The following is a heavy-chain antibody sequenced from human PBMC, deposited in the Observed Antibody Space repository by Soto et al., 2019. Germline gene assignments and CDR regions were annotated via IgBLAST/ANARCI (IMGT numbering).Heavy chain of an antibody. J-gene: IGHJ4*02. V-gene: IGHV3-73*01. D-gene: IGHD6-13*01. Sequence: GGSLRLSCAASGFTFSGSAMHWVRQASGKGLEWVGRIRSKANSYATAYAASVKGRFTISRDDSKNTAYLQMNSLKTEDTAVYYCTSIAAAVPPFFDYWGQGTLVTVSS. CDR1: GFTFSGSA. CDR3: TSIAAAVPPFFDY. CDR2: IRSKANSYAT.